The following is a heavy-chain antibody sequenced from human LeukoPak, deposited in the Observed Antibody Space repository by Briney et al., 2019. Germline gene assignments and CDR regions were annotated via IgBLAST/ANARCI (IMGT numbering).Heavy chain of an antibody. V-gene: IGHV3-48*04. CDR3: ARGDYYDSSGYRRFDI. Sequence: GGSLRLSCAASGFTFSSYSMNWVRQAPGKGLEWVSYISSSSSTIYYADSVKGRFTISRDNAKNSLYLQMNSLRAEDTAVYYCARGDYYDSSGYRRFDIWGQGTMVKVSS. J-gene: IGHJ3*02. D-gene: IGHD3-22*01. CDR2: ISSSSSTI. CDR1: GFTFSSYS.